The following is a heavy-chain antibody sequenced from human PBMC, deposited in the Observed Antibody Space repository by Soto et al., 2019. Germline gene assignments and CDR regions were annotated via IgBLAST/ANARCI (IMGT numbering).Heavy chain of an antibody. V-gene: IGHV3-48*01. CDR3: VRVQKKYRTTSGVDFDS. Sequence: GGSLRLSCAASGFTFSSYSMNWVRQAPGKGLEWVSYIRSGSSATYYADSVKGRFTISRDDAKNSLCLQMNSLRAEDTAVYYCVRVQKKYRTTSGVDFDSWGQGTQVNVSS. D-gene: IGHD5-12*01. CDR2: IRSGSSAT. CDR1: GFTFSSYS. J-gene: IGHJ4*02.